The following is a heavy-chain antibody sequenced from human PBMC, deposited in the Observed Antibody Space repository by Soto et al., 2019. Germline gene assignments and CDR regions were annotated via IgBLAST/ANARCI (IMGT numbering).Heavy chain of an antibody. J-gene: IGHJ4*02. CDR1: GFTFTSYA. V-gene: IGHV3-64*01. CDR3: ARAGDYDFGSGYYSDY. D-gene: IGHD3-3*01. Sequence: EVQLVESGGGLVQPGGSLTLSCAASGFTFTSYAMHWVRPAPGKGLEYVSAMSSNGGSTYYANSVKGRFTISRDNSKNTLDLQMCSVSAEDMAVYYCARAGDYDFGSGYYSDYWGRGTLVTVSS. CDR2: MSSNGGST.